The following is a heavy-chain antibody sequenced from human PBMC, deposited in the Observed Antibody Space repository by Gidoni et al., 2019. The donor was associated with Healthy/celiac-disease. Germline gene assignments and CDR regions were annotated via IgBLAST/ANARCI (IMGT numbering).Heavy chain of an antibody. V-gene: IGHV3-30-3*01. J-gene: IGHJ6*02. CDR3: ARAGERSGYFIELYYYGMDV. Sequence: QVQLVESGGGVVQPGRSLRLSCAASGFTFSSYAMHWVRQAPGKGLEWVAVISYDGSNKYYADSVKGRFTISRDNSKNTLYLQMNSLRAEDTAVYYCARAGERSGYFIELYYYGMDVWGQGTTVTVSS. CDR1: GFTFSSYA. CDR2: ISYDGSNK. D-gene: IGHD3-3*01.